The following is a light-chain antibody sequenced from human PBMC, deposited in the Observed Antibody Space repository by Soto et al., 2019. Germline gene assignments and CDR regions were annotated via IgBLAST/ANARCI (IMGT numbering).Light chain of an antibody. CDR2: DVS. V-gene: IGLV2-14*01. J-gene: IGLJ1*01. Sequence: QSVLTQPASVSGSPGRSITISCTGTSSDVGGYNYVSWYQQHPGKAPKLMIYDVSNRPSGVSNRFSGSKPGNTASLSISGLQAEDEADYYCSSYTSSSTRVLGTGTKVTVL. CDR1: SSDVGGYNY. CDR3: SSYTSSSTRV.